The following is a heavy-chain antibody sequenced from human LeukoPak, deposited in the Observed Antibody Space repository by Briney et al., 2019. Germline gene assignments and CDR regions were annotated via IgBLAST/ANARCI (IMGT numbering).Heavy chain of an antibody. CDR2: INAGTGNR. CDR1: GYTFTSFA. D-gene: IGHD1-26*01. Sequence: ASVKVSCKASGYTFTSFAVHWVRQAPGQRLEWMGWINAGTGNRKYSQKFQDRVTITRETSATTAYMELSSLTSDDTAVYYCARVGALPGAFDIWGQGTMVTVSS. J-gene: IGHJ3*02. V-gene: IGHV1-3*01. CDR3: ARVGALPGAFDI.